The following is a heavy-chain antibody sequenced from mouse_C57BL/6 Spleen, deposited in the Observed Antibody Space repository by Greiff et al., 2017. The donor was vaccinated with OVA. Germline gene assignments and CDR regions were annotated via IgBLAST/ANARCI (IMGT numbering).Heavy chain of an antibody. CDR3: TRSRTGPYYYAMDY. D-gene: IGHD4-1*01. CDR1: GYTFTDYE. J-gene: IGHJ4*01. Sequence: VQLQQSGAELVRPGASVTLSCKASGYTFTDYEMHWVKQTPVHGLEWIGAIDPETGGTAYNQKFKGKAILTADKSSSTSYMELRSLTSEDSAVYYCTRSRTGPYYYAMDYWGQGTSVTVSS. V-gene: IGHV1-15*01. CDR2: IDPETGGT.